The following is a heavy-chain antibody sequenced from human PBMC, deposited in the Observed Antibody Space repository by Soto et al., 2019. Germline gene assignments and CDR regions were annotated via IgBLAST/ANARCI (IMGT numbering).Heavy chain of an antibody. Sequence: EVQLVESGGGLVQPGGSLRLSCAASGFTFSSYWMHWVRQAPGKGLVWVSRINSDGSSTSYADSVKGRFTIPRDNAKNTLDMQINSLRSEDTAVYYCARVYCSGGSCCHLDYWGQGTLVNVSS. V-gene: IGHV3-74*01. CDR3: ARVYCSGGSCCHLDY. D-gene: IGHD2-15*01. CDR2: INSDGSST. J-gene: IGHJ4*01. CDR1: GFTFSSYW.